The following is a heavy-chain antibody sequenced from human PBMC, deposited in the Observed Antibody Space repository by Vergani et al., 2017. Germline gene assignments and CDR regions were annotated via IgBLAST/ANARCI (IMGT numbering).Heavy chain of an antibody. CDR1: GYSISRGYY. V-gene: IGHV4-38-2*02. D-gene: IGHD3-16*01. Sequence: QVQLQESGPGLVKPSETLSLTCSVSGYSISRGYYWGWIRQPPGKGLEWIATVFHSGSAYYNPSLRRRGTISVETSKNQFSLRLTTLTAADTAVYYCARQFWVSQGVGAFEPWGRGTEVSVSS. J-gene: IGHJ3*01. CDR3: ARQFWVSQGVGAFEP. CDR2: VFHSGSA.